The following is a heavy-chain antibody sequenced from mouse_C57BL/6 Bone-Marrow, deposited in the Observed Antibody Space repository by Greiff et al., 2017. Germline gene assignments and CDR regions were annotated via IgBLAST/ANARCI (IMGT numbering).Heavy chain of an antibody. Sequence: DVMLVESGGGLVKPGGSLKLSCAASGFTFSDYGMHWVRQAPEKGLEWVAYISSGSSTIYYADTVKGRFTISRDNAKNTLFLQMTSLRSEDTAMYYCARGRGSSYGRYFDVWGTGTTVTVSS. CDR3: ARGRGSSYGRYFDV. CDR2: ISSGSSTI. D-gene: IGHD1-1*01. V-gene: IGHV5-17*01. J-gene: IGHJ1*03. CDR1: GFTFSDYG.